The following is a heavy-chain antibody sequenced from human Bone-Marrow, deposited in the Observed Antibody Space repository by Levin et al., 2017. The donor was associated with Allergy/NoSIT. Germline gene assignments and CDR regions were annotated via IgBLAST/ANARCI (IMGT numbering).Heavy chain of an antibody. D-gene: IGHD5-18*01. CDR3: ARGEWIQLWSTPGGNYNWFDP. CDR1: GGTFSSYA. Sequence: VASVKVSCKASGGTFSSYAISWVRQAPGQGLEWMGGIIPIFGTANYAQKFQGRVTITADESTSTAYMELSSLRSEDTAVYYCARGEWIQLWSTPGGNYNWFDPWGQGTLVTVSS. J-gene: IGHJ5*02. CDR2: IIPIFGTA. V-gene: IGHV1-69*13.